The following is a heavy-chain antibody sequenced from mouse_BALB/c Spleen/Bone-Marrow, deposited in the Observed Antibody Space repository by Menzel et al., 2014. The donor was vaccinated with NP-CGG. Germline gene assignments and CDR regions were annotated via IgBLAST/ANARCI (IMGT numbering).Heavy chain of an antibody. CDR3: ARGGNWEDFDY. Sequence: EVKLVESGGGLVQPGGSRKLFCAAFGFTFSSFGMHWVRQAPERGLEWVAYISSGSSTIFYADTVKGRFTISRDNPKNTLFLQMTSLRSEDTAMYYCARGGNWEDFDYWGQGTTLTVSS. V-gene: IGHV5-17*02. CDR2: ISSGSSTI. D-gene: IGHD4-1*01. CDR1: GFTFSSFG. J-gene: IGHJ2*01.